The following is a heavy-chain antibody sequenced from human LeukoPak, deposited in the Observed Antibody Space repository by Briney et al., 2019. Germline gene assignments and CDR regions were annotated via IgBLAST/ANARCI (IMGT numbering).Heavy chain of an antibody. CDR2: IYYGGST. V-gene: IGHV4-59*12. D-gene: IGHD6-6*01. CDR1: GGSISSYY. Sequence: SETLSLTCTVSGGSISSYYWSWIRQPPGKGLEWIGYIYYGGSTDYNPSLKSRVTISVDASKNQFSLKLSSVTAADTAVYYCARDSAARGFDYWGQGTLVTVSS. J-gene: IGHJ4*02. CDR3: ARDSAARGFDY.